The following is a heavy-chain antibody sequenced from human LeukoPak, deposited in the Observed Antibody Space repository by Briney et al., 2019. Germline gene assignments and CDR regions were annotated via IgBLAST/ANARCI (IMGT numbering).Heavy chain of an antibody. V-gene: IGHV1-2*02. CDR1: GYTFTGYY. CDR3: ARVKAPNYDYVWGSYRVAPRSHDDDAFDI. D-gene: IGHD3-16*02. Sequence: ASVKVSCKASGYTFTGYYMHWVRQAPGQGLEWMGWINPNSGGTNYAQKFQGRVTMTRDTSISTAYMELSRLRSDDTAVYYCARVKAPNYDYVWGSYRVAPRSHDDDAFDIWGQGTMVTVSS. J-gene: IGHJ3*02. CDR2: INPNSGGT.